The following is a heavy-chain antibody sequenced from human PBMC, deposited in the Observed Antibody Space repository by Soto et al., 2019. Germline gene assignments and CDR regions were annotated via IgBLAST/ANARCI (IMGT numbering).Heavy chain of an antibody. J-gene: IGHJ6*03. CDR2: IIPILGIA. CDR1: GGTFSSYT. Sequence: GASVKVSCKASGGTFSSYTISWVRQAPGQGLEWMGRIIPILGIANYAQKFQGRVTITADKSTSTAYMELSSMRSEDPAVYYCASGYCSSTSCSYQLASEYYYYMDVWGKGTTVTVSS. CDR3: ASGYCSSTSCSYQLASEYYYYMDV. V-gene: IGHV1-69*02. D-gene: IGHD2-2*03.